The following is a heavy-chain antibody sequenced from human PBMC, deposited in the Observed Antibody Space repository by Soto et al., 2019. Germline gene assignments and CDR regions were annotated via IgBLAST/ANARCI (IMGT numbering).Heavy chain of an antibody. CDR3: ARDRIAVSGGLDY. Sequence: VGSLRLSCAASGFTFSSYPIHWVRQAPGKGLEWVAVVSYDGSDKYYADSVKGRFTISRDNSKNTLSLQMDSLRPEDTAVYYCARDRIAVSGGLDYWGQGTLVTVSS. CDR2: VSYDGSDK. J-gene: IGHJ4*02. V-gene: IGHV3-30-3*01. D-gene: IGHD6-19*01. CDR1: GFTFSSYP.